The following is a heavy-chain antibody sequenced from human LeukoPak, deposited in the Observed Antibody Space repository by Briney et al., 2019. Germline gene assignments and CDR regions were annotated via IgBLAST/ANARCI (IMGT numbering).Heavy chain of an antibody. CDR3: ARSLKKLLWFGELSFDY. V-gene: IGHV3-30*03. D-gene: IGHD3-10*01. CDR1: GFTFRNYG. J-gene: IGHJ4*02. Sequence: GRSLRLSCEVSGFTFRNYGMNWVRQAPGKGLEWVAVISYDGINEYYVDSVKGRFTISRDNSKNTLYLQMNSLRAEDTAVYYCARSLKKLLWFGELSFDYWGQGTLVTVSS. CDR2: ISYDGINE.